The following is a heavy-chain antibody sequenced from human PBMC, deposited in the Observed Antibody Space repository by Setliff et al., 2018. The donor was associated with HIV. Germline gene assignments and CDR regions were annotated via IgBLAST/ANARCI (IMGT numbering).Heavy chain of an antibody. CDR2: IIPKSDGT. CDR3: ARVRYCSGGSCYGGEYWFDP. D-gene: IGHD2-15*01. CDR1: GGTFSSYA. Sequence: ASVKVSCKASGGTFSSYAISWVRQAPGQGLEWMGGIIPKSDGTNYAQKFQGWITMTRDTSTSTVYMELSSLRSEDTAVYYCARVRYCSGGSCYGGEYWFDPWGQGTLVTVSS. J-gene: IGHJ5*02. V-gene: IGHV1-2*04.